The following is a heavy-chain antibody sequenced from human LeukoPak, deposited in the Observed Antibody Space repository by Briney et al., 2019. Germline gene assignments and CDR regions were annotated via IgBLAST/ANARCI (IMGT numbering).Heavy chain of an antibody. D-gene: IGHD2-21*02. Sequence: GGSLRPSCAASGFTFSSYAMSWVRQAPGKGLEWVSAISGSGGSTYYADSVKGRFTISRDNSKNTLYLQMNSLRAEDTAVYYCAKDLLYCGGDCHPYYFDYWGQGTLVTVSS. V-gene: IGHV3-23*01. CDR2: ISGSGGST. CDR1: GFTFSSYA. CDR3: AKDLLYCGGDCHPYYFDY. J-gene: IGHJ4*02.